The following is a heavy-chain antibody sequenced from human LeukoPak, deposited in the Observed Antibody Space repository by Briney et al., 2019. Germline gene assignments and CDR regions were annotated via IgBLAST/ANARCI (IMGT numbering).Heavy chain of an antibody. CDR2: IRNSGSAI. J-gene: IGHJ4*02. Sequence: GGSLRLSCVVSGFNFNTYDMNWVRQAPGKGLEWIAFIRNSGSAIYYADSVKARFTISRNNAKNSLYLQMNSLRGDDTAVYYCMRADSWGRGTLVTVSS. V-gene: IGHV3-48*03. CDR1: GFNFNTYD. CDR3: MRADS.